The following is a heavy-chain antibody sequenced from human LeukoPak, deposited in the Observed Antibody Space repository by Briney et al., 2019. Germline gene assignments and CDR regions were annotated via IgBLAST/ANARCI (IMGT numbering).Heavy chain of an antibody. Sequence: SVKVSCKTSGGTFSSYGISWVRQAPGQGLEWMGGIIPIFATANYAQKFQGRVTITTDESTSTAYMELSSLRSEDTAVYYCARGDTAMVPYWYFDLWGRGTLVTVSS. CDR2: IIPIFATA. J-gene: IGHJ2*01. CDR1: GGTFSSYG. D-gene: IGHD5-18*01. V-gene: IGHV1-69*05. CDR3: ARGDTAMVPYWYFDL.